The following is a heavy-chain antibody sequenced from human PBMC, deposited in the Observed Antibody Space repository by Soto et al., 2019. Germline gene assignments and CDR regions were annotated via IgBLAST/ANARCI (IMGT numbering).Heavy chain of an antibody. V-gene: IGHV4-59*01. D-gene: IGHD2-15*01. CDR3: ARGLVGRSDLFSS. Sequence: SETLSLSWTVSGGSISSYYWSWIRQPPGKGLEWIGYIYYSGSTNYNPSLKSRVTISVDTSKNQFSLKLSSVTAADTAVYYCARGLVGRSDLFSSWAQGTLV. J-gene: IGHJ5*02. CDR2: IYYSGST. CDR1: GGSISSYY.